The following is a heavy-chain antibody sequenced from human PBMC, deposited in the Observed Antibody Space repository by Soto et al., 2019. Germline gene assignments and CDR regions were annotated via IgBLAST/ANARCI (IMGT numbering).Heavy chain of an antibody. CDR2: IRSKAYGGTT. J-gene: IGHJ6*02. D-gene: IGHD5-18*01. CDR1: GFTFGDYA. Sequence: GGSLRLSCTASGFTFGDYAMSWVRQAPGKGLGWVGFIRSKAYGGTTEYAASVKGRFTISRDDSKSIAYLQMNSLKTEDTAVYYCTRDVDTAMVYYYYGMDVWGQGTTVTVSS. CDR3: TRDVDTAMVYYYYGMDV. V-gene: IGHV3-49*04.